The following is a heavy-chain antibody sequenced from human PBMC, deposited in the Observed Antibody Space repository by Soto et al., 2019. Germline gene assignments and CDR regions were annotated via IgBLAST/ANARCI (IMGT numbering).Heavy chain of an antibody. CDR2: ITGRSAVP. D-gene: IGHD3-16*01. V-gene: IGHV3-23*01. Sequence: EGQLLQSGGALVKPGGSLRLSFAGSGLPLRSYAMTWIRQTPEKGLEWVSPITGRSAVPSYADSVNGRFTVSRDNSKNTLYLQMNSLRPDDTAIYYCAKGGPFTGGFDPWGQGTLVTVSA. CDR3: AKGGPFTGGFDP. J-gene: IGHJ5*02. CDR1: GLPLRSYA.